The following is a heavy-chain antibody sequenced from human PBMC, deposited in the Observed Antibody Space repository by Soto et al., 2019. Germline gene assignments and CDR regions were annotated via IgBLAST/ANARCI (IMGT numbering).Heavy chain of an antibody. Sequence: QTLSLTCAISGDSVSRNSAAWNWIRQSPSRGLQWLGRTYYRSKWYYDYALSVQSRITINPDTSKNQFSLQLNSVTPDDTAVYYCARLYSGRSAFDYWGQGTLVTVSS. V-gene: IGHV6-1*01. CDR3: ARLYSGRSAFDY. D-gene: IGHD6-13*01. J-gene: IGHJ4*02. CDR1: GDSVSRNSAA. CDR2: TYYRSKWYY.